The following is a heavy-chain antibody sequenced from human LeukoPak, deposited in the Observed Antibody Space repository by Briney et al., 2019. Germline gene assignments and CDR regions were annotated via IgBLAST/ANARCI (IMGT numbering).Heavy chain of an antibody. CDR1: GFTFSSYA. D-gene: IGHD3-16*01. V-gene: IGHV3-23*01. Sequence: GGSLRLSCAASGFTFSSYAMSWVRQAPGKGLEWVSAISGSGGSTYYADSVKGRFTISRDNSKNTLYLQMNSLRAEDTAVYYCAKARRPRYKVMITPDYWRQGTLVTVSS. J-gene: IGHJ4*02. CDR2: ISGSGGST. CDR3: AKARRPRYKVMITPDY.